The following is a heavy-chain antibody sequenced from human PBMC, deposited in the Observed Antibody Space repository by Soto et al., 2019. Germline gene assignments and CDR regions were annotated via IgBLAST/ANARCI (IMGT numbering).Heavy chain of an antibody. D-gene: IGHD6-19*01. Sequence: PGGSLRLSCAASGFTFSSHSMNWVRQAPGKGLEWVSYISSSSSAKYYAGSVKGRFTITRDNANNSLYLQMNSLRVEDTAVYYCARMSSSIRLGCWGQGTLVTVSS. CDR2: ISSSSSAK. CDR3: ARMSSSIRLGC. V-gene: IGHV3-48*01. J-gene: IGHJ4*02. CDR1: GFTFSSHS.